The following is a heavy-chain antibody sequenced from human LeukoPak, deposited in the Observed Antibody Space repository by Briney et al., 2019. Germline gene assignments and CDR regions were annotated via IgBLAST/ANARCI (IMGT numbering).Heavy chain of an antibody. CDR1: GGSIGSFY. V-gene: IGHV4-59*08. CDR3: ARHANYYGSGSYLNWFDP. J-gene: IGHJ5*02. D-gene: IGHD3-10*01. Sequence: SETLSLTCTVSGGSIGSFYWSWIRQPPGKGLEWIGYISYTGSTNYNASLKSRVTISLDTSKNQFSLKLSSVTAADTAVYYCARHANYYGSGSYLNWFDPWGQGTLVTVSS. CDR2: ISYTGST.